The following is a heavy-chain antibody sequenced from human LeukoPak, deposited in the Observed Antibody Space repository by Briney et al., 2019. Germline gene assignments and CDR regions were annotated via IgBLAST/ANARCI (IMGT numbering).Heavy chain of an antibody. CDR1: GGSISSYY. D-gene: IGHD3-10*02. Sequence: PETPSLTCTVSGGSISSYYWSWIRQPPGQGLEWIGRIHYDGRTYYNPSLKSRVTISVDTSKSQFSLKLTSVTAADTAVYSCAKYEEGTMLDYWGQGTLVTASS. V-gene: IGHV4-39*05. CDR2: IHYDGRT. CDR3: AKYEEGTMLDY. J-gene: IGHJ4*02.